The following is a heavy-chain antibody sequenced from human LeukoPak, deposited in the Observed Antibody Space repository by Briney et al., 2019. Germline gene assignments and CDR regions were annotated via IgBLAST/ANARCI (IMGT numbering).Heavy chain of an antibody. CDR2: IVVGSGNT. CDR1: GFTFTSSA. V-gene: IGHV1-58*01. J-gene: IGHJ4*02. CDR3: AAADYGGNSLLDY. D-gene: IGHD4-23*01. Sequence: SVKVSCKASGFTFTSSAVQWVRQARGQRLEWIGWIVVGSGNTNYAQKFQERVTITRDMSTSTAYMELSSLRSEDTAVYYCAAADYGGNSLLDYWGQGTLVTVSS.